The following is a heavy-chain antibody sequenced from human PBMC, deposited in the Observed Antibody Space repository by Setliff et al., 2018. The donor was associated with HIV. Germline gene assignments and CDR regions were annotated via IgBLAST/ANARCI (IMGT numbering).Heavy chain of an antibody. Sequence: KTSETLSLTCTVSDDPINSFYWSWIRQPPGKGLEWIGYIYTSGSTNYNPSLKSRVTISVDTSKNQFSLKLSSVTAADTAVYYCARHNSYGEPAGEIGYWGQGTLVTVSS. D-gene: IGHD4-17*01. V-gene: IGHV4-4*09. CDR2: IYTSGST. CDR1: DDPINSFY. CDR3: ARHNSYGEPAGEIGY. J-gene: IGHJ4*02.